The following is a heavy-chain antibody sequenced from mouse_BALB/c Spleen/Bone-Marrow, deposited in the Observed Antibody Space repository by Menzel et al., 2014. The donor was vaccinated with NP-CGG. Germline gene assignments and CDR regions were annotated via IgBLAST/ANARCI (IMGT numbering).Heavy chain of an antibody. D-gene: IGHD2-3*01. J-gene: IGHJ3*01. Sequence: VQLQQSGPGLVQPSQSPSITCTVSGFSLTSYGVHWVRQSPGKGLEWLGVIWSGGSTDYNAAFISRLSISKDNSKSQVFFKMNSLQANDTAIYYCARNNGGYYSWFAYWGQGTLVTVSA. CDR2: IWSGGST. CDR3: ARNNGGYYSWFAY. CDR1: GFSLTSYG. V-gene: IGHV2-2*02.